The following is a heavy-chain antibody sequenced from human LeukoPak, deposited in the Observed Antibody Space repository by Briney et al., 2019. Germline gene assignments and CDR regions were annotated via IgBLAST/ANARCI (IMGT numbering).Heavy chain of an antibody. J-gene: IGHJ6*02. CDR1: GFTFSSYA. Sequence: GGSLRLSCAVSGFTFSSYAMSWVRQAPGKGLEWVSAISGSGGSTYYADSVKGRFTISRDNSKNTLYLQMNSLRAEDTAVYYCAKVAVAGTLVSRYYYGMDVWGQGTTVTVSS. CDR3: AKVAVAGTLVSRYYYGMDV. V-gene: IGHV3-23*01. CDR2: ISGSGGST. D-gene: IGHD6-19*01.